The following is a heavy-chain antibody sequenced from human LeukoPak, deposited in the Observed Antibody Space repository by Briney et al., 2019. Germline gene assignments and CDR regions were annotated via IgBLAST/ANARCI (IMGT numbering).Heavy chain of an antibody. Sequence: PGGSLRLSCAASGFTFSSYWISWVRQAPGKGLEWVANIKQDGSEKYYVDSVKGRFTISRDNAKNSLYLQMNSLRAEDTAVCYCARELEYFDYWGQGTLVTVSS. D-gene: IGHD1-1*01. CDR2: IKQDGSEK. J-gene: IGHJ4*02. V-gene: IGHV3-7*01. CDR1: GFTFSSYW. CDR3: ARELEYFDY.